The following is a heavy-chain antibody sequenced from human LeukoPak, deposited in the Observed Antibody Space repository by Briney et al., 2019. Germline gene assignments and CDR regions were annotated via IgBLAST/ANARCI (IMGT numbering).Heavy chain of an antibody. D-gene: IGHD6-6*01. J-gene: IGHJ6*02. Sequence: KPSETLSLTCAVYGGSFSGYYWSWIRQPPGKGLEWIGEINHSGSTNYNPSLKSRVTISVDTSKNQFSLKLSSVTAADTAVYYCARGGVAARYYYYYYGMDVWSQGTTVTVS. CDR1: GGSFSGYY. V-gene: IGHV4-34*01. CDR2: INHSGST. CDR3: ARGGVAARYYYYYYGMDV.